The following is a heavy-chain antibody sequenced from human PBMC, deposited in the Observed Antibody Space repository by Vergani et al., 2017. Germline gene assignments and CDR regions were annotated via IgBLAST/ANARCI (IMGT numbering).Heavy chain of an antibody. J-gene: IGHJ6*03. CDR2: ISSRGSSI. D-gene: IGHD1-26*01. V-gene: IGHV3-11*01. Sequence: QVQLVESGGGLVKPGGSLRLSCAASGCIFSDYYMSWIRQAPGQGLEWVSYISSRGSSIYYADSVKGRFTISRDNAKNSLYLQMNSLRAEDTAVYYCARETLYRGADYYYMDVWGKGTTVTVSS. CDR3: ARETLYRGADYYYMDV. CDR1: GCIFSDYY.